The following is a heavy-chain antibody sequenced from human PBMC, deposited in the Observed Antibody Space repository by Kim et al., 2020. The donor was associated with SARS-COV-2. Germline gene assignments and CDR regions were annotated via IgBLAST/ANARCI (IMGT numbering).Heavy chain of an antibody. V-gene: IGHV5-51*01. J-gene: IGHJ4*02. Sequence: GESLKISCKASGYSFTNYWIGWVRQMPGKGLEWMGIIYPGDSDTEYSPSFQGQVTISADKSIFTAYLQWSSLKASDTAMYYCARCLGDYYDSGGYSYYFDYWGQGTLVTVSS. D-gene: IGHD3-22*01. CDR2: IYPGDSDT. CDR3: ARCLGDYYDSGGYSYYFDY. CDR1: GYSFTNYW.